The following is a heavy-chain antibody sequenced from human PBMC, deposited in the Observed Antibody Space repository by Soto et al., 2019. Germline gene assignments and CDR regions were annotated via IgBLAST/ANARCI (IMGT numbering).Heavy chain of an antibody. CDR1: GGSVNNNKYY. CDR3: AVEQWDWFDP. V-gene: IGHV4-61*01. CDR2: MYYGGST. Sequence: SETLSLTCSVSGGSVNNNKYYWSWIRQPPGKGLEWIGYMYYGGSTDYNPSLKNRVTVSIDTSKNQFSLSLTSVTAADTAVYYCAVEQWDWFDPWGQGTLVTVSS. J-gene: IGHJ5*02. D-gene: IGHD1-26*01.